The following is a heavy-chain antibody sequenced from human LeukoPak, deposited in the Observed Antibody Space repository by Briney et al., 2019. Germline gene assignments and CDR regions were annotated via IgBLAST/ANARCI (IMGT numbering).Heavy chain of an antibody. V-gene: IGHV3-48*03. J-gene: IGHJ4*02. CDR1: GFTISTYE. CDR3: ARGMADYVWGSYRYIGDY. D-gene: IGHD3-16*02. Sequence: GGSLRLSCAASGFTISTYEMNWVRQAPGKGLEWVSYISSSGSTIYYTDSVKGRFTISRDNAKNSLYLQMNSLRAEDTAVYYCARGMADYVWGSYRYIGDYWGQGTLVTVSS. CDR2: ISSSGSTI.